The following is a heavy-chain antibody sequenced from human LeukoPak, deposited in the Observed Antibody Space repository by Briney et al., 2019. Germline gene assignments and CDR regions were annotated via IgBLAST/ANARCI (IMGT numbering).Heavy chain of an antibody. CDR1: GYTFTSYY. D-gene: IGHD3-9*01. J-gene: IGHJ4*02. CDR3: ARSPHILTGENFDF. Sequence: ASVKVSCKASGYTFTSYYMHWVRQAPGQGLEWMGIINPSGGSTSYAQKFQGRVTMTRDTSTSTAYMQLSRLRSDDTAVYYCARSPHILTGENFDFWGQGTLLTVSS. CDR2: INPSGGST. V-gene: IGHV1-46*01.